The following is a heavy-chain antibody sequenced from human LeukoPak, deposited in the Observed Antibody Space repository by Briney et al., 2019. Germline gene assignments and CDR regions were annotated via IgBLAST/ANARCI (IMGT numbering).Heavy chain of an antibody. CDR3: ARAGWDYYDSSGYYGYYYYYMDV. Sequence: SETLSLTCTVSGGSISSYYWSWIRRPPGKGLEWIGYIYYSGSTNYNPSLKSRVTISVDTSKNQFSLKLSSVTAADTAVYYCARAGWDYYDSSGYYGYYYYYMDVWGKGTTVTVSS. J-gene: IGHJ6*03. V-gene: IGHV4-59*01. CDR2: IYYSGST. CDR1: GGSISSYY. D-gene: IGHD3-22*01.